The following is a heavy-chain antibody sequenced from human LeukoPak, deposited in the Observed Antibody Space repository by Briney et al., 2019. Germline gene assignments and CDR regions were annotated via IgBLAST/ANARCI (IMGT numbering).Heavy chain of an antibody. D-gene: IGHD4-11*01. V-gene: IGHV4-59*01. J-gene: IGHJ4*02. CDR3: ARAYSDYVDH. CDR1: GGSISGYY. CDR2: IYYRGST. Sequence: LETLSLTCTVSGGSISGYYWSWIRQPPGKGLEWIGYIYYRGSTTYNPSLKSRVTISVDTSKNQFSLKLSSVTAADTAVYYCARAYSDYVDHWGQGTLVTVSS.